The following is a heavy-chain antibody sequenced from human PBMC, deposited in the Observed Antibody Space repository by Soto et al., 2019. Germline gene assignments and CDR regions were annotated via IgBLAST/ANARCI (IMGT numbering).Heavy chain of an antibody. CDR3: ARGDDSSGYYYSNYFDY. Sequence: QVQLVQSGAEVKKPGSSVQVSCKASGGTFSSYAISWVRQAPGQGLEWMGGIIPIFGTANYAQKFQGRVTITADESTSTAYMELSSLRSEDTAVYYCARGDDSSGYYYSNYFDYWGQGTLVTVSS. CDR2: IIPIFGTA. CDR1: GGTFSSYA. D-gene: IGHD3-22*01. J-gene: IGHJ4*02. V-gene: IGHV1-69*01.